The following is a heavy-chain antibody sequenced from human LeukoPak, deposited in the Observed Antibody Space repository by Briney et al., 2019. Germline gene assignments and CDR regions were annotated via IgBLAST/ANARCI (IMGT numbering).Heavy chain of an antibody. J-gene: IGHJ5*02. CDR2: IKEHGGET. CDR3: ARSTGYSSP. V-gene: IGHV3-7*03. D-gene: IGHD6-19*01. CDR1: GFTFSTFW. Sequence: GGSLRLSCAASGFTFSTFWMSWVRQAPGKGLEWVANIKEHGGETYYLDSVRGRFTISRDNAKNSLYLQMNSLRAEDTAVYYCARSTGYSSPWGQGTLVTVSS.